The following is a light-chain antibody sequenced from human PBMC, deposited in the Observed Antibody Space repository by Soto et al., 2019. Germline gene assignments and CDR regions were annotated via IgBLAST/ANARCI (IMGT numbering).Light chain of an antibody. CDR1: QSITYY. J-gene: IGKJ1*01. V-gene: IGKV1-39*01. Sequence: DIQMTQSPSSLSASVGDRVTITCRASQSITYYLNWYQQKPGKAPKLLIYAASSLQSGVPSRFSGSGSGTDFTLTISAVQPEDFALYYCHQRQSWPRTVGQGTKVDIK. CDR2: AAS. CDR3: HQRQSWPRT.